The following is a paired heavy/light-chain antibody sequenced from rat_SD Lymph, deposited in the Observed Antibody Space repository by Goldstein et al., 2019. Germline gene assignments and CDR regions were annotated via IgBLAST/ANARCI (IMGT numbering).Light chain of an antibody. CDR1: QDVGIY. J-gene: IGKJ1*01. V-gene: IGKV14S9*01. CDR2: RAT. Sequence: DIQMTQSPSSMSVSLGDTVTITCRASQDVGIYVNWFQQKPGKSPRRMIYRATNLADGVPSRFSGSRSGSDYSLTISSLESEDVADYHCLQYDEYPRTFGGGTKLELK. CDR3: LQYDEYPRT.
Heavy chain of an antibody. D-gene: IGHD1-2*01. J-gene: IGHJ4*01. V-gene: IGHV5-29*01. CDR2: ISYDGSST. CDR1: GFTFSNYG. Sequence: EVQLVESGGGLVQPGRSMKLSCAASGFTFSNYGMAWVRQAPTKGLEWVATISYDGSSTYYRDSVKGRFTISRDNAKSTLYLQMNSLRSEDTATYYCTREAIAAISSHYYVMDAWGQGASVTVSS. CDR3: TREAIAAISSHYYVMDA.